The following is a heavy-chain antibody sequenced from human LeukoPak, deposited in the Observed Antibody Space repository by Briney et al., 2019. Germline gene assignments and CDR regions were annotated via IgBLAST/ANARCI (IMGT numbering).Heavy chain of an antibody. J-gene: IGHJ6*03. CDR2: ISSSSSYI. CDR3: ARSSILEWLPYYYYYMDV. V-gene: IGHV3-21*01. CDR1: GFTFSSYS. D-gene: IGHD3-3*01. Sequence: GGSLRLSCAAPGFTFSSYSMNWVRQAPGKGLEWVSSISSSSSYIYYADSVKGRFTISRDNAKNSLYLKMNSLRAEDTAVYYCARSSILEWLPYYYYYMDVWGKGTTVTVSS.